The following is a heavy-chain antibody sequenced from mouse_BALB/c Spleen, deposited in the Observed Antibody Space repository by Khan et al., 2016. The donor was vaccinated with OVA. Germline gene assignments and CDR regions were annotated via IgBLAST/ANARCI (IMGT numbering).Heavy chain of an antibody. CDR1: GYNFTDYY. CDR2: IYPGSDNT. V-gene: IGHV1-77*01. J-gene: IGHJ3*01. Sequence: QVQLQQSGAELARPGTSVKLSCKASGYNFTDYYINWMRQRTGQGLEWIGEIYPGSDNTYYNEKFKGKATLTADKYSSTAYMQLSSLTSEDSAVYFWAREWAAWFPYWGQGTLVTVSA. CDR3: AREWAAWFPY.